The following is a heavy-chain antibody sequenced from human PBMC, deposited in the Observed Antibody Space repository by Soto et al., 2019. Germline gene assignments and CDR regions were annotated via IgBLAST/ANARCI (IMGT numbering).Heavy chain of an antibody. CDR3: ASSRYCSGGSCYSDDAFDI. CDR1: GGSISSYY. V-gene: IGHV4-59*01. Sequence: SETLSLTSTVSGGSISSYYWSWIRQPPGKGLEWIGYIYYSGSTNYNPSLKSRVTISVDTSKNQFSLKLSSVTAADTAVYYCASSRYCSGGSCYSDDAFDIWGQGTMVTVSS. J-gene: IGHJ3*02. CDR2: IYYSGST. D-gene: IGHD2-15*01.